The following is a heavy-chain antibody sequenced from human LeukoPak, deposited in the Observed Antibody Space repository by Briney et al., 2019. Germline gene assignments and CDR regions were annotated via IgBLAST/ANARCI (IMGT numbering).Heavy chain of an antibody. CDR1: GFTISDHH. J-gene: IGHJ4*02. CDR2: TRSKPTSCTT. D-gene: IGHD6-13*01. V-gene: IGHV3-72*01. CDR3: VRVVTTVSGWYHFDY. Sequence: PGGSLRLSCAASGFTISDHHIDWVRQAPGKGLEWVGRSRTRSKPTSCTTEFAASFEGRFILSRDESKNTLHLQMGSLNPEDTAVYFCVRVVTTVSGWYHFDYWGQGTLVAVSS.